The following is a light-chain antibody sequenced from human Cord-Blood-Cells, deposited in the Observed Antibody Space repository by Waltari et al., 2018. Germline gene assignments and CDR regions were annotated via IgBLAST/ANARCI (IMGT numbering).Light chain of an antibody. CDR1: QSISSY. J-gene: IGKJ3*01. Sequence: DIQMTQSPSSLSASVGDRVTITCRASQSISSYLNWYQQKPGKAPKLLIYAASSLQSGVPSRFSVSGSGTDFTLTISILQPEDFATYYCQQSYSTPFSFGPGTKVDI. CDR2: AAS. CDR3: QQSYSTPFS. V-gene: IGKV1-39*01.